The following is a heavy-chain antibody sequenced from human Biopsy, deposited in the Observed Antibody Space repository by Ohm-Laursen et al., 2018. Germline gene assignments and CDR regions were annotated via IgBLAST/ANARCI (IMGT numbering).Heavy chain of an antibody. CDR1: GYTFTSYY. CDR2: INPNDDNT. CDR3: ARGPRGLVVITTTALYFDY. V-gene: IGHV1-46*01. Sequence: GASVKVSCKASGYTFTSYYLHWVRQDPGQGLEWMGRINPNDDNTAYAQKFQGRITMTKDTSTSTVYMDLSSLTFDDSAVYYCARGPRGLVVITTTALYFDYWGQGNLVTVSS. D-gene: IGHD3-22*01. J-gene: IGHJ4*02.